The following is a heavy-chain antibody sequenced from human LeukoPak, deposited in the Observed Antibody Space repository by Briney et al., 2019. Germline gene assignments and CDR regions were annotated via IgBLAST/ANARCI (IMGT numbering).Heavy chain of an antibody. CDR1: GYTFTSYD. CDR3: ARADRGTAMVTYYYYMDV. CDR2: MNPNSGNT. Sequence: ASVKVSCKASGYTFTSYDINWVRQATGQGLEWMGWMNPNSGNTGYAQKFQGRVTITRNTSISTAYMELSSLRSEDTAVYYCARADRGTAMVTYYYYMDVWGKGTTVTVS. J-gene: IGHJ6*03. V-gene: IGHV1-8*03. D-gene: IGHD5-18*01.